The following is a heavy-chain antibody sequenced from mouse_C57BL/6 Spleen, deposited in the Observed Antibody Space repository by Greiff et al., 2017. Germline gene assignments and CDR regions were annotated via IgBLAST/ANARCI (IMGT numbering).Heavy chain of an antibody. V-gene: IGHV1-26*01. CDR3: ASLRYYGSSYGYFDV. CDR1: GYTFTDYY. J-gene: IGHJ1*03. CDR2: INPNNGGT. Sequence: EVQLQQSGPELVKPGASVKISCKASGYTFTDYYLNWVKQSHGKSLEWIGDINPNNGGTSYNQKFKGKATLTVDKSSSTAYMELRSLTSEYSAVYYCASLRYYGSSYGYFDVWGTGTTVTVSA. D-gene: IGHD1-1*01.